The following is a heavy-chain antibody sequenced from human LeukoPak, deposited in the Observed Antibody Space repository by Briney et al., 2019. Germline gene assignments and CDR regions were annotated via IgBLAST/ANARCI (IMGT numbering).Heavy chain of an antibody. Sequence: GGSLRLSCAASGFTFSSYDMHWVRQATGKGLEWVSAIGTAGDTYYPGSVKGRFTISRENAKNSLYLQMNSLRAGDTAVYYCARDGSGSYYEGYFDYWGQGTLVTVSS. CDR1: GFTFSSYD. CDR3: ARDGSGSYYEGYFDY. V-gene: IGHV3-13*01. J-gene: IGHJ4*02. D-gene: IGHD1-26*01. CDR2: IGTAGDT.